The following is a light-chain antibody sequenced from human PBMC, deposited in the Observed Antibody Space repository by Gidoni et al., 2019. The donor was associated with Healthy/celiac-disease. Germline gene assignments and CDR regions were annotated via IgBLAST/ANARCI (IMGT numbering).Light chain of an antibody. V-gene: IGLV2-11*01. CDR1: SSDVGVYNY. Sequence: QSALTQPRPVSGSPGQSVTISCTGTSSDVGVYNYVPWYQQHPGNSPKLMIYDVSKRPSGVPNRFSSSKSGNTASLTISGLQAEDEADYYCCSYAGSYTDWVFGGGTKLTVL. CDR2: DVS. J-gene: IGLJ3*02. CDR3: CSYAGSYTDWV.